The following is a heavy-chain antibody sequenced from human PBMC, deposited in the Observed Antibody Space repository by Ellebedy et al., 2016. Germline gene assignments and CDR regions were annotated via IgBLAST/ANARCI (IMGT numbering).Heavy chain of an antibody. V-gene: IGHV1-69*13. D-gene: IGHD6-19*01. Sequence: SVKVSXXASGGTFSSYAISWVRQAPGQGLEWMGGIIPIFGTANYAQKFQGRVTITADESTSTAYMELSSLRSDDTAVYYCVRRGPRGSSGWHGDFWGRGTLVTVSS. CDR1: GGTFSSYA. J-gene: IGHJ4*02. CDR3: VRRGPRGSSGWHGDF. CDR2: IIPIFGTA.